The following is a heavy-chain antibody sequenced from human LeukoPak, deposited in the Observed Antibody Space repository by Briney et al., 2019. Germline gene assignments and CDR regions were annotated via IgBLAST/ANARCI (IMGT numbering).Heavy chain of an antibody. CDR1: GGSIRSSYYY. Sequence: SETLSLTCTVSGGSIRSSYYYWGWIRQPPGKGLEWIGSIYDSGSTYYNPSLKSRVTISVDTSKNQFSLKLSSVTAADTAVYYCARGYYAKTVTTSRDFDYWGQGTLVTVSS. V-gene: IGHV4-39*07. J-gene: IGHJ4*02. CDR3: ARGYYAKTVTTSRDFDY. D-gene: IGHD4-17*01. CDR2: IYDSGST.